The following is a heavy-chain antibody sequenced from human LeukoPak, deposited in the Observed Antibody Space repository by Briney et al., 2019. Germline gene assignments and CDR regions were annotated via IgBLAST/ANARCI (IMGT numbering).Heavy chain of an antibody. V-gene: IGHV4-59*01. CDR1: GVSISDYY. Sequence: SETLSLTCTVSGVSISDYYWSWIRQPPGKGREWIGYVSYTGNTNYNPALKSRGTISSDTSKNQFYLKLSSVHAADTAMYYCAGTIFGVVYFYYYYMDVWGKGTTVTVSS. D-gene: IGHD3-3*01. CDR3: AGTIFGVVYFYYYYMDV. J-gene: IGHJ6*03. CDR2: VSYTGNT.